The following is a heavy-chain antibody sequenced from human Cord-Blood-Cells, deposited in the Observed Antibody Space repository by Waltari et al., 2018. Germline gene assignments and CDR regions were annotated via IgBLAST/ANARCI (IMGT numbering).Heavy chain of an antibody. CDR1: GYSISSDYY. V-gene: IGHV4-38-2*01. J-gene: IGHJ4*02. D-gene: IGHD4-4*01. CDR3: ARGEGLQYPYYFDY. Sequence: QVQLQESGPGLVKPSETLSLTCAVSGYSISSDYYWGWIRQPPGKGLEWIGSIYHSGSTYYNPSLKSRVTISVDTSKNQFSLKLSSVTAADTAVYYCARGEGLQYPYYFDYWGQGTLVTVSS. CDR2: IYHSGST.